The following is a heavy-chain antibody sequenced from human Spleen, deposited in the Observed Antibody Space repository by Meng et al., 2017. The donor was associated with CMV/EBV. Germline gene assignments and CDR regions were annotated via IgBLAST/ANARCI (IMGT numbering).Heavy chain of an antibody. V-gene: IGHV3-74*03. J-gene: IGHJ4*02. CDR1: XXTFXNXX. D-gene: IGHD7-27*01. CDR2: INTDGTFT. CDR3: GRDLTGEGDR. Sequence: GGXXXPGXXXRLSXADXXXTFXNXXFHWVRXIPGEGLXWVSRINTDGTFTSYADSVKGRFTIYRDNARNTLYLEMNNLRVDDSAVYYCGRDLTGEGDRWGQGTLVTVSS.